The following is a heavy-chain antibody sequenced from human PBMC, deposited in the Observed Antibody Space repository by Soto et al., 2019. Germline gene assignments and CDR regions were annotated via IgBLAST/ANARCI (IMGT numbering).Heavy chain of an antibody. CDR3: ARGGQECSSTGCAYIYDGMGV. V-gene: IGHV1-18*01. D-gene: IGHD2-2*01. Sequence: ASVKVSCKASGYNFGHYGIGWVRQAPGQGLEWVGWISAYNGNTHHAQNVQGRVTMTTDTSTSTAYMELRSLTSDDTAVYYCARGGQECSSTGCAYIYDGMGVWGQGTTVTVSS. J-gene: IGHJ6*02. CDR2: ISAYNGNT. CDR1: GYNFGHYG.